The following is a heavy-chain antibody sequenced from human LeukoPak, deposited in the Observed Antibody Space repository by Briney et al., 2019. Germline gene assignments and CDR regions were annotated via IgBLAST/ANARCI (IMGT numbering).Heavy chain of an antibody. J-gene: IGHJ4*02. CDR1: GLTVSSNC. Sequence: GGSLRLSCTASGLTVSSNCMSWVRQAPGKGLEWVSSIDSSGGYTFYADSVKGRFIISRDNAKNSLYLQMNSLRVEDTAVYYCLRGDRRDYWGQGTLVTVSS. CDR2: IDSSGGYT. CDR3: LRGDRRDY. V-gene: IGHV3-21*06.